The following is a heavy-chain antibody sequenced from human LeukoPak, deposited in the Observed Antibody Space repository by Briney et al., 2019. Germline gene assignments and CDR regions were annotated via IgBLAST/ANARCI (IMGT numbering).Heavy chain of an antibody. CDR3: ARLTRLSTSPDRYYLDY. CDR2: IYTSGGT. Sequence: SETLSLTCTVSGDSISSYYWSWIRQPPGKGLEWIGYIYTSGGTNYIPSLRGRVTISIDTSKNQFSLKLSSVTAADSAVYYCARLTRLSTSPDRYYLDYWGQGTLVTVSS. J-gene: IGHJ4*02. CDR1: GDSISSYY. D-gene: IGHD6-6*01. V-gene: IGHV4-4*09.